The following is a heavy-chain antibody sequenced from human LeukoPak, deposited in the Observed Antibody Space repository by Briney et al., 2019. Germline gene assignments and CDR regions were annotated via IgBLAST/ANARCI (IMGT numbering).Heavy chain of an antibody. CDR1: GFTFSGSA. V-gene: IGHV3-73*01. D-gene: IGHD3-16*01. J-gene: IGHJ6*03. Sequence: GGSLRLSCAASGFTFSGSAMHWVRQASGKGLEWVGRIRSKANSYATAYAASAKGRFTISRDDSKNTAYLQMNSLKTEDTAVYYCTGQKRGDYYYYYMDVWGKGTTVTVSS. CDR2: IRSKANSYAT. CDR3: TGQKRGDYYYYYMDV.